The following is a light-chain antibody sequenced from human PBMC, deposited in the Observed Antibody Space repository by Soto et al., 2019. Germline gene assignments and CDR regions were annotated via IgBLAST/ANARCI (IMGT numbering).Light chain of an antibody. CDR1: QSVSSSY. J-gene: IGKJ1*01. Sequence: EIVLTQSPGTLSLSPGERATLSCRASQSVSSSYLAWYQQNPGQATRLLIYGASSRATGIQDRFSGSGCGTDFTLTIRRLETEDFAMYYCERYGSSSRTLGQGTKVDSK. CDR2: GAS. V-gene: IGKV3-20*01. CDR3: ERYGSSSRT.